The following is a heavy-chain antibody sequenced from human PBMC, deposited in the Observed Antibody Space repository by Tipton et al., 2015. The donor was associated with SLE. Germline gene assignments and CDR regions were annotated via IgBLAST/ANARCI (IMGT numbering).Heavy chain of an antibody. CDR1: GGSISSFY. CDR3: ARSGSFDY. J-gene: IGHJ4*02. D-gene: IGHD1-26*01. V-gene: IGHV4-59*01. CDR2: IYYSGST. Sequence: LRLSCTVSGGSISSFYWSWIRQPPGKGLEWIGYIYYSGSTNYNPSLKSRVTISLDTSKNHFSLKLSSVTAADTAVYYCARSGSFDYWGQGTLVTVSS.